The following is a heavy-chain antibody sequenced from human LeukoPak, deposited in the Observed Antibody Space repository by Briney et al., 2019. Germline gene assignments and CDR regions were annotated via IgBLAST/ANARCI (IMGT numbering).Heavy chain of an antibody. V-gene: IGHV1-69*13. CDR3: ARVGPHKGNYYDNY. CDR2: IIPIFGTA. CDR1: GYTFTGYY. Sequence: GASVKVSCKASGYTFTGYYMHWVRQAPGQGLEWMGGIIPIFGTANYAQKFQGRVTITADESTSTAYMELSSLRSEDTAVYYCARVGPHKGNYYDNYWGQGTLVTVSS. D-gene: IGHD3-22*01. J-gene: IGHJ4*02.